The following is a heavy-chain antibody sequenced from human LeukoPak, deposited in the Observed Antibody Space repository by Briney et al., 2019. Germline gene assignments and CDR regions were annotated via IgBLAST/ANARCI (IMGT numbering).Heavy chain of an antibody. CDR2: IRGKANSYAT. CDR3: TLGDIAVAT. Sequence: PGGSLRLSCAASGFTFSGSAMHWVRQASGKGLEWVGRIRGKANSYATAYAASVKGRFTISRDDSKNTAYLQMNSLKTEDTAVYYCTLGDIAVATWGQGTLVTVSS. V-gene: IGHV3-73*01. CDR1: GFTFSGSA. D-gene: IGHD6-19*01. J-gene: IGHJ4*02.